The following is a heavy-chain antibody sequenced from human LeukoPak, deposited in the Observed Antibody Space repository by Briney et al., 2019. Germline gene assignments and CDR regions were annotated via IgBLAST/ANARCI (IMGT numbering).Heavy chain of an antibody. J-gene: IGHJ3*02. D-gene: IGHD3-16*02. CDR1: GGSISSYY. CDR2: IYTSGST. Sequence: PSETLSLTCTVSGGSISSYYWSWIRQPAGKGLEWIGRIYTSGSTNYNPSLRSRVTMSVDTSKNQFSLKLSSVTAADTAVYYCARDSRDYVWGSYRPDAFDIWGQGTMVTVSS. CDR3: ARDSRDYVWGSYRPDAFDI. V-gene: IGHV4-4*07.